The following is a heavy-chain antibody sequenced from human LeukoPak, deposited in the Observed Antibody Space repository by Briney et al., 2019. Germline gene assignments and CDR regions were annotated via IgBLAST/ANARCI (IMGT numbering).Heavy chain of an antibody. J-gene: IGHJ4*02. CDR2: IETDGTGA. Sequence: GGSLRLSCAASGFTFSSYSMNWVRQVPGKGLVWVSRIETDGTGAVYADAVEGRFTISRDNAKNMLYLQMNSLRAEDTAVYYCVRGGFNGNWGQGTLVTVSS. V-gene: IGHV3-74*03. CDR1: GFTFSSYS. CDR3: VRGGFNGN. D-gene: IGHD2-8*01.